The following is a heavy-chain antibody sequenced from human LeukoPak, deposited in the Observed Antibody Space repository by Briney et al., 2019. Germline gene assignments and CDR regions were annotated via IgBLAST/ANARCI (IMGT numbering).Heavy chain of an antibody. CDR1: GFTFSSYA. V-gene: IGHV3-23*01. D-gene: IGHD2-2*01. CDR3: AKDSGVVPAARGVFDY. Sequence: GGSLRLSCVASGFTFSSYAMSWVRQAPGKGLEWVSAISGSGGSTYYADSVKGRFTISRDNSKNTLYLQMNSLRAEDTAVYYCAKDSGVVPAARGVFDYWGQGTLVTVSS. CDR2: ISGSGGST. J-gene: IGHJ4*02.